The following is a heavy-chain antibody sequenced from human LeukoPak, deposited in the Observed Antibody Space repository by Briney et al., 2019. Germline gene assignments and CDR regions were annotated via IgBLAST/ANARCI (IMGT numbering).Heavy chain of an antibody. Sequence: GESLKISCKGSGYIFTSYWIGWVRQMPGKGLEWMGIIYPGDSDTRYSPSFQGQVTISADKSISTAYLQWSSLKASDTAMYYCARHLRAAAGTSGIDYWGQGTLVTVSS. CDR1: GYIFTSYW. CDR2: IYPGDSDT. J-gene: IGHJ4*02. D-gene: IGHD6-13*01. V-gene: IGHV5-51*01. CDR3: ARHLRAAAGTSGIDY.